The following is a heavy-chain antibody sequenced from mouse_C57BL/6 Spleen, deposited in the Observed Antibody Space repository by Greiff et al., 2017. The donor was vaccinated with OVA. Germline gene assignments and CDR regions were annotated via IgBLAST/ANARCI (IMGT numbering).Heavy chain of an antibody. CDR2: IYPGSGST. D-gene: IGHD3-3*01. CDR3: ARSTWDRAWFAY. V-gene: IGHV1-55*01. J-gene: IGHJ3*01. CDR1: GYTFTSYW. Sequence: QVQLQQPGAELVKPGASVKMSCKASGYTFTSYWITWVKQRPGQGLEWIGDIYPGSGSTNYNEKFKSKATLTVDTSSSTAYMQLSSLTSEDSAVYYCARSTWDRAWFAYWGQGTQVTVSA.